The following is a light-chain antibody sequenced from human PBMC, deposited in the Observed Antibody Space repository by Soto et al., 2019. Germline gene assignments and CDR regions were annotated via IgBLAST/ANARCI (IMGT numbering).Light chain of an antibody. CDR3: QSYDTSLSGVI. V-gene: IGLV1-40*01. CDR2: ADN. CDR1: RSNIGAGYD. Sequence: QSVPTQTPSVSVAPGQKITMSCTGSRSNIGAGYDVHWYQQLPGAAPRLLIYADNNRPSGVPDRFSASNSGTSASLAITGLQGEDEAVYYCQSYDTSLSGVIFGAGTTLTVL. J-gene: IGLJ2*01.